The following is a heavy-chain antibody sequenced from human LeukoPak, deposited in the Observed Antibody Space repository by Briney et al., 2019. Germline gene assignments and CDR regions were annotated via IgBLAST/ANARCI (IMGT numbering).Heavy chain of an antibody. CDR3: AKELTTVTTFFDY. J-gene: IGHJ4*02. CDR2: ISGSGGRT. D-gene: IGHD4-17*01. CDR1: GFTFSNYA. V-gene: IGHV3-23*01. Sequence: GGSLRLSCAASGFTFSNYAMSWVRQAPGKGLAWVSAISGSGGRTYYADSVKGRFTVSRDNSKNTLYLQISSLRAEDTAVYYCAKELTTVTTFFDYWGQGTLVTVSS.